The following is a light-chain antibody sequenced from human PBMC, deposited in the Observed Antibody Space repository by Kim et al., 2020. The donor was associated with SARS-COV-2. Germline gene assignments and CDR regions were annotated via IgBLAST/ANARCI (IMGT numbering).Light chain of an antibody. CDR3: AAWDDSLNGVV. V-gene: IGLV1-44*01. CDR2: THN. J-gene: IGLJ3*02. CDR1: SSNVGSNS. Sequence: QSVLTQPPSMSGTPGQRVTISCSGSSSNVGSNSVNWYQQHLPGTAPKLLIYTHNQRPSGVPDRFSGSKSGTSASLAISGLQSEDEADYYCAAWDDSLNGVVFGGGTQLTVL.